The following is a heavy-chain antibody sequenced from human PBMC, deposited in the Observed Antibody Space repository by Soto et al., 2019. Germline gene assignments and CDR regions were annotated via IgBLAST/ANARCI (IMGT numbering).Heavy chain of an antibody. J-gene: IGHJ4*02. Sequence: WWSLRLSCSASVFTFSSYGMHWFRQAPGKGQEWVAIISYDGSQKYYGDSVKGRFTISRDNSKNTLFLQMNSLRAEDTAVYYCAKDRVESGLGEVDYWGQGTLVTVSS. CDR1: VFTFSSYG. V-gene: IGHV3-30*18. CDR2: ISYDGSQK. CDR3: AKDRVESGLGEVDY. D-gene: IGHD3-16*01.